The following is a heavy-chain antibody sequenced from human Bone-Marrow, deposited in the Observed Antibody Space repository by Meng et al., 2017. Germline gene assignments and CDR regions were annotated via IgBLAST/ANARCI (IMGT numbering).Heavy chain of an antibody. CDR1: GFYFPNAY. CDR2: IKSNPDGGTI. J-gene: IGHJ4*02. Sequence: VQLGGLGGGLVKPGESLRLSCAASGFYFPNAYMSWARQAPGKGLEWVGRIKSNPDGGTIDYAAAVKGRFTISRDDSKNMVYLQMNSLKSEDTAVYYCFRHIDYWGQGTLVTVSS. V-gene: IGHV3-15*01. CDR3: FRHIDY.